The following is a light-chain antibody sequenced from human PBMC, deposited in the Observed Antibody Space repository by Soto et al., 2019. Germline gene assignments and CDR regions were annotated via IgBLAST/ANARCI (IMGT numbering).Light chain of an antibody. CDR3: SSYAGSNNYV. CDR1: STDVGGYPY. CDR2: EVS. J-gene: IGLJ1*01. V-gene: IGLV2-8*01. Sequence: QSALTQPPSASGSPGQSVTISCTGTSTDVGGYPYVSWYQQHPGKAPKVIIAEVSKRPSGVPDRFSGSKSGNTASLTVSGLQAEDEADYYCSSYAGSNNYVFGTGTKLPVL.